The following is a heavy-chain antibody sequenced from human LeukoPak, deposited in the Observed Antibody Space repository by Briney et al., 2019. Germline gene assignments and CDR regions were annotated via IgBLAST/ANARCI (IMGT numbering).Heavy chain of an antibody. CDR3: ARRPAIFMDGVYYYSMDV. J-gene: IGHJ6*02. D-gene: IGHD2-2*01. CDR1: EFMFSKYA. Sequence: GGSLRLSCAASEFMFSKYAMSWVRQAPGKGLEWGSAVSASADSTYYADSVKGRFIISRDNSKNTLFLQMNGLRAEDTAVYYCARRPAIFMDGVYYYSMDVWGQGTTVTVSS. V-gene: IGHV3-23*01. CDR2: VSASADST.